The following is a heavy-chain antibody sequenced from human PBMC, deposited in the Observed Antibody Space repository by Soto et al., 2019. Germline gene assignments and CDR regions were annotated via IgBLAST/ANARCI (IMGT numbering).Heavy chain of an antibody. CDR2: ISWDGGST. Sequence: GGSLRLSCAASGFTFDDYTMHWVRQAPGKGLEWVSLISWDGGSTYYADSVKGRFTISRENSKNSLYLQINSLRNEDTALYYCATRRCSGGSCPSLNDAFDIWGQGTMVTVSS. D-gene: IGHD2-15*01. V-gene: IGHV3-43*01. CDR1: GFTFDDYT. CDR3: ATRRCSGGSCPSLNDAFDI. J-gene: IGHJ3*02.